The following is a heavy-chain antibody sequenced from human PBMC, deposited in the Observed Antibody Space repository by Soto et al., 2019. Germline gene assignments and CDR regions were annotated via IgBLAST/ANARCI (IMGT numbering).Heavy chain of an antibody. Sequence: ETLSLTCGVSGYSITSGVYWSWVRQSPGKGLECIGSISYSAKTFYNPSLASRVSIAVDTSKNQFSLRLTSVTAADTSRYYCTRGAGAPWVRFDAWGQGTLVTVSS. CDR3: TRGAGAPWVRFDA. D-gene: IGHD3-22*01. CDR1: GYSITSGVY. CDR2: ISYSAKT. V-gene: IGHV4-38-2*01. J-gene: IGHJ5*01.